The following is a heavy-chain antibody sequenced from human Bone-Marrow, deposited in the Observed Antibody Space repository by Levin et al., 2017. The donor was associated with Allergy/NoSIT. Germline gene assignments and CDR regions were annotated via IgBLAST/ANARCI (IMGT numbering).Heavy chain of an antibody. CDR1: GFIFSSSA. D-gene: IGHD5-12*01. V-gene: IGHV3-30-3*01. CDR3: ARGYSGYGSLDY. J-gene: IGHJ4*02. Sequence: PGGSLRLSCAPSGFIFSSSAMNWVRQAPGKGLEWVALISSDGSDTYHADSVKGRFSISRDNSKNTLYLQMSSLTPEDTAVYYCARGYSGYGSLDYWGQGTLVTVSS. CDR2: ISSDGSDT.